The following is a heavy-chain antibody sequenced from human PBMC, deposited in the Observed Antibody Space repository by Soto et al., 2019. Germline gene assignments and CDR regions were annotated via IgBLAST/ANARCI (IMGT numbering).Heavy chain of an antibody. CDR2: ISGGAVST. CDR1: GFTFSSSA. Sequence: EVQLLESGGGLGQPGGSLRLSCAASGFTFSSSAMSWVRQGPGKGLEWVSSISGGAVSTYYADSVKGRFTISRDNSKNTLFLQTNSLRADDTAVYYCAKGRYSTAWYDPFFDHWGQGTLVTVSS. J-gene: IGHJ4*02. CDR3: AKGRYSTAWYDPFFDH. V-gene: IGHV3-23*01. D-gene: IGHD6-19*01.